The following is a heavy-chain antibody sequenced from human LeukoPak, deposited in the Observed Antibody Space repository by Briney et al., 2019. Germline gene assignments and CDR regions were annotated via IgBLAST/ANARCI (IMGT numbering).Heavy chain of an antibody. J-gene: IGHJ4*02. CDR3: ASEDGYCSGGNCYSYFDS. V-gene: IGHV3-7*01. CDR1: GFTFSHFW. Sequence: PGGSLRLSCAASGFTFSHFWMSWVRQAPGKGLEWVAYIKKTGSETYYVDSVKGRFTITRDNTRNSLFLQMYSLRAEDTAVYFCASEDGYCSGGNCYSYFDSWGQGTLVTVSS. CDR2: IKKTGSET. D-gene: IGHD2-15*01.